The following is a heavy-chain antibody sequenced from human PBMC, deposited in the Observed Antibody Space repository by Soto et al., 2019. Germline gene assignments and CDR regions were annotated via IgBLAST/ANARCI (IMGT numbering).Heavy chain of an antibody. J-gene: IGHJ4*02. CDR2: IIPIFGTA. Sequence: ASVKVSCKASGGTFSSYAISWVRQAPGQGLEWMGGIIPIFGTANYAQKFQGRVTITADESTSTAYMELSSLRSEDTAVYYCARGGGHYDSSGYYKVWGQGTLVTVSS. D-gene: IGHD3-22*01. CDR3: ARGGGHYDSSGYYKV. V-gene: IGHV1-69*13. CDR1: GGTFSSYA.